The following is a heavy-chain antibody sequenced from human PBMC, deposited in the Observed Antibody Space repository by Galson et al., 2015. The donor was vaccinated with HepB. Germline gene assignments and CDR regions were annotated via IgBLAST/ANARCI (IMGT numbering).Heavy chain of an antibody. J-gene: IGHJ6*02. CDR3: ANRDNHNYIMDV. CDR2: TSGTGLST. CDR1: GFTFSNYA. Sequence: SLRLSCAASGFTFSNYAMNWVRQTPGKGLEWVSGTSGTGLSTYYADSVKGRFTVSRDNSKNMMYLQMNSLRPEDTAVYYCANRDNHNYIMDVWGQGSTVTVSS. V-gene: IGHV3-23*01. D-gene: IGHD1-14*01.